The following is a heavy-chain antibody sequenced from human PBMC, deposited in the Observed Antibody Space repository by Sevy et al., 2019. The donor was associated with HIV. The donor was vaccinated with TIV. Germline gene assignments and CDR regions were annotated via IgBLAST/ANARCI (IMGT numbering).Heavy chain of an antibody. J-gene: IGHJ4*02. CDR2: INQDASVN. Sequence: GGSPRLSCVASGFSLNTYWMLWVRQAPGKGLEWVANINQDASVNYYADSVKGRFTISRDNARNLVSLQMNILRVEDTALYYCVRAIATVDSFWGQGTLVTVSS. D-gene: IGHD6-13*01. CDR1: GFSLNTYW. CDR3: VRAIATVDSF. V-gene: IGHV3-7*01.